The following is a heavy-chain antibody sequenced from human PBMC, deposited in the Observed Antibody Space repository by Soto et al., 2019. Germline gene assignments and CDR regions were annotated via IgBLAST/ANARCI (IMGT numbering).Heavy chain of an antibody. V-gene: IGHV6-1*01. CDR1: GDSVSSNSAA. Sequence: PSQTLSLTCAISGDSVSSNSAAWNWIRQSPSRGLEWLGRTYYRSNWYNDYAVSVKSRITINPDTSKNQFSLQLNSVTPEDTAVYYCARGRREGYCTNGVCSKGPFLDYYYGMDVWGQGTTVTVSS. CDR2: TYYRSNWYN. CDR3: ARGRREGYCTNGVCSKGPFLDYYYGMDV. J-gene: IGHJ6*02. D-gene: IGHD2-8*01.